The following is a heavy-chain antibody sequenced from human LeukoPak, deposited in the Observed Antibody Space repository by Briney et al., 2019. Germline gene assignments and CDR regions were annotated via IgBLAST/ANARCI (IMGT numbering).Heavy chain of an antibody. CDR3: ATDSSSRSFDY. Sequence: SVKVSCKASGYTFTNYGISWVRQAPGQGLEWMGGIIPIFGTANYAQKFQGRVTITADESTSTAYMELSSLRSEDTAVYYCATDSSSRSFDYWGQGTLVTVSS. CDR2: IIPIFGTA. CDR1: GYTFTNYG. J-gene: IGHJ4*02. D-gene: IGHD6-13*01. V-gene: IGHV1-69*13.